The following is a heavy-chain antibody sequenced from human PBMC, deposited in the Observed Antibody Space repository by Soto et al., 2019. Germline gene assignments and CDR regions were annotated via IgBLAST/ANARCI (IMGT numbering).Heavy chain of an antibody. CDR1: GFTFSSYG. J-gene: IGHJ6*02. Sequence: QVQLVESGGGVVQPGRSLRLSCAASGFTFSSYGMHWVRQAPGKGLEWVAVISYDGSNKYYADSVKGRFTISRDNSKNTLYLQMNSLRAEDTAVYYCAKERRQWLVKHYGMDVWGQGTTVTVSS. V-gene: IGHV3-30*18. CDR3: AKERRQWLVKHYGMDV. CDR2: ISYDGSNK. D-gene: IGHD6-19*01.